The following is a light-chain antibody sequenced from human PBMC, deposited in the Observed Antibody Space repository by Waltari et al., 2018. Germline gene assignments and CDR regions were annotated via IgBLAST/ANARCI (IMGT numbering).Light chain of an antibody. J-gene: IGKJ3*01. V-gene: IGKV1-39*01. CDR1: QTIDIY. CDR3: QQSYDTSLT. Sequence: DIQMTQSPPSLSASIGDRVTISCQASQTIDIYLNWYQQRPGKAPNLLIYTASNLQSGVPSRFSGSGSGTDFTLTISSLQPEDFATYYCQQSYDTSLTFGPGTKVDI. CDR2: TAS.